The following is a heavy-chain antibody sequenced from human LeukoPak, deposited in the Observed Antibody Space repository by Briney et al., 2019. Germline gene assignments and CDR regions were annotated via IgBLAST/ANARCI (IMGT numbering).Heavy chain of an antibody. J-gene: IGHJ4*02. CDR3: AKEPYSGSYLGFDY. CDR1: GFTFSKYG. CDR2: ISGSGGAT. Sequence: GGSLRLSYAASGFTFSKYGMSWVRQAPGKGLGWVSGISGSGGATYYADSVKGRFAISRDNSKNTLFLQMNSLRAEDTAVYYCAKEPYSGSYLGFDYWGQGTLVTVSS. D-gene: IGHD1-26*01. V-gene: IGHV3-23*01.